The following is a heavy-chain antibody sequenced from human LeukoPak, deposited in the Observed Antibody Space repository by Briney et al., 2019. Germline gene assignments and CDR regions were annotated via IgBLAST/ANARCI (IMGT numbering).Heavy chain of an antibody. Sequence: PSETLSLTCTVAGGSISSSSYYWGWIRQPPGKGLEWIGEIYHSGSTNYNPSLKSRVTISVDKSKNQFSLKLSSVTAADTAVYYCSRDPSKPSAAVAGGGNYFDYWGQGTLVTVSS. D-gene: IGHD6-19*01. CDR1: GGSISSSSYY. CDR2: IYHSGST. V-gene: IGHV4-39*07. CDR3: SRDPSKPSAAVAGGGNYFDY. J-gene: IGHJ4*02.